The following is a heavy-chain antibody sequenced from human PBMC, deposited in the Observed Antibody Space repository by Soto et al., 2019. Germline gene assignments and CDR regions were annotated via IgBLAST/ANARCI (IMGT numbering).Heavy chain of an antibody. CDR1: GFTFSSYA. Sequence: LRLSCAASGFTFSSYALGWVRQAPGRGLECVSAISGSGVSTFYADSVKGRFTISRDTSKDTLYLQMNTLTAEDTAVYYCAKDHRIWGRLVEYMDVWGQGTTVTVSS. CDR2: ISGSGVST. J-gene: IGHJ6*02. D-gene: IGHD3-10*01. V-gene: IGHV3-23*01. CDR3: AKDHRIWGRLVEYMDV.